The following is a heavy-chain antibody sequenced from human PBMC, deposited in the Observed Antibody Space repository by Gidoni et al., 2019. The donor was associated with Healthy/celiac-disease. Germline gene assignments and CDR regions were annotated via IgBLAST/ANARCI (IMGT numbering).Heavy chain of an antibody. CDR1: GGTFSSYA. Sequence: QVQLVQSGAEVKKPGSSVKVSCKASGGTFSSYAIRWVRQAPGQGLEWMGGIIPIFGTANYAQKFQGRVTITADESTSTAYMELSSLRSEDTAVYYCAREELGYSGSYYPQYYFDYWGQGTLVTVSS. CDR3: AREELGYSGSYYPQYYFDY. D-gene: IGHD1-26*01. J-gene: IGHJ4*02. V-gene: IGHV1-69*01. CDR2: IIPIFGTA.